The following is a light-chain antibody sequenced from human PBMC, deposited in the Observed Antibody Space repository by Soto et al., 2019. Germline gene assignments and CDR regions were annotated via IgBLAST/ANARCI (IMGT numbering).Light chain of an antibody. CDR1: QSVLYSSNNKNY. V-gene: IGKV4-1*01. Sequence: DIVMTQSPDSLAVSLGERANINCKSSQSVLYSSNNKNYLAWYQQKPGQPPKLLIYWASTRESGVPDRFSGSGSGTDFPLTISTLQAEYVTVYYCQQYYRPWTFGQGTKLELK. CDR3: QQYYRPWT. J-gene: IGKJ1*01. CDR2: WAS.